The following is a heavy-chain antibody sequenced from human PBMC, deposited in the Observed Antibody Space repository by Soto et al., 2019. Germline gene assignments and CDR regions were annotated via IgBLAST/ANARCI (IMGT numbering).Heavy chain of an antibody. D-gene: IGHD3-22*01. V-gene: IGHV5-51*01. J-gene: IGHJ3*02. CDR1: GYSFTSYW. Sequence: PGESLKISCKGSGYSFTSYWIGWVRQMPGKGLEWMGIIYPGDSDIRYSPSFQGQVTISADKSISTAYLRWSSLKASDTAMYYCASQSSYYYDSSGYYYGDAFDIWGQGTMVTVSS. CDR2: IYPGDSDI. CDR3: ASQSSYYYDSSGYYYGDAFDI.